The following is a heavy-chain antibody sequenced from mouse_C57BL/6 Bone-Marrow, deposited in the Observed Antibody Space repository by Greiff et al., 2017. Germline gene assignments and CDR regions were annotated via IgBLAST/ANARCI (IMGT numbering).Heavy chain of an antibody. CDR2: IDPENGDT. CDR3: TRLWVRRRFAY. Sequence: EVQLQQSGAELVRPGASVKLSCTASGFNIKDDYMHWVKQRPEQGLEWIGWIDPENGDTEYASKFQGKATITADTSSNTAYLQLSSLTSEDTSVYYCTRLWVRRRFAYWGQGTLVTVSA. D-gene: IGHD2-14*01. CDR1: GFNIKDDY. J-gene: IGHJ3*01. V-gene: IGHV14-4*01.